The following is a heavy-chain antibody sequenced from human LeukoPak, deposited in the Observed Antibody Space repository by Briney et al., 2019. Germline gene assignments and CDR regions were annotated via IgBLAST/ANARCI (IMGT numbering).Heavy chain of an antibody. CDR3: ARHGYYYDSSGYESGDY. CDR1: GGSISGYY. Sequence: SETLSLTCTVSGGSISGYYWSWIRQPPGKGLEWIGYIYYSGTTNYNPSLKSRVTISVDTSKNQFSLKLSSVTAADTAVYYCARHGYYYDSSGYESGDYWGQGTLVTVSS. J-gene: IGHJ4*02. CDR2: IYYSGTT. D-gene: IGHD3-22*01. V-gene: IGHV4-59*08.